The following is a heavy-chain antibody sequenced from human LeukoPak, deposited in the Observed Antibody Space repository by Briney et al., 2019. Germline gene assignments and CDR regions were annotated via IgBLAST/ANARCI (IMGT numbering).Heavy chain of an antibody. V-gene: IGHV4-30-2*01. Sequence: SQTLSLTCAVSGGSISSGGYSWSWIRQPPGKGLEWFGYIYHSGSTYYNPSLKSRVTISVDRSKTQFSLKLSSGTAADTAVYYCARGSYGGNGGFDYWGQGTLVTVSS. CDR3: ARGSYGGNGGFDY. J-gene: IGHJ4*02. CDR2: IYHSGST. CDR1: GGSISSGGYS. D-gene: IGHD4-23*01.